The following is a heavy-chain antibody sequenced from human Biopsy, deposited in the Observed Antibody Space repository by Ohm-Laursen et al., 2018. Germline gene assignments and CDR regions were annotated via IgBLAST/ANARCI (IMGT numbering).Heavy chain of an antibody. CDR2: ISHSGNT. J-gene: IGHJ6*02. CDR1: GFSISSGHY. D-gene: IGHD3-22*01. V-gene: IGHV4-38-2*01. CDR3: VRGVDYYDPYHYYALDV. Sequence: GTLSLTCAVFGFSISSGHYWAWIRQPPGKGLEWIGTISHSGNTYYNPSLKTRVTMSLDTSKNQFSLKVRSVTAADTAVYYCVRGVDYYDPYHYYALDVWGQGTTVTVSS.